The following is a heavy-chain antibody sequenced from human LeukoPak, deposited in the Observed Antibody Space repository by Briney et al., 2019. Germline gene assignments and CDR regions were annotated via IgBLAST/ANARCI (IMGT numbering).Heavy chain of an antibody. CDR1: GFTFSSYA. J-gene: IGHJ4*02. CDR3: AQDLIVGASNFDY. V-gene: IGHV3-23*01. Sequence: GGSMRLSCAASGFTFSSYAMSWVRQAPGKGLEWVSAISGSGGSTYYADSVKGRFTISRDNSKNTLYLQINSLRAEDTAVYYCAQDLIVGASNFDYWGQGTLVTVPS. D-gene: IGHD1-26*01. CDR2: ISGSGGST.